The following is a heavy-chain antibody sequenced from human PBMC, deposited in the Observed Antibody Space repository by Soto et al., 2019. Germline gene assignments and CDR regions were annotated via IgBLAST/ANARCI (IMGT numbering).Heavy chain of an antibody. CDR2: IMPIFGSA. D-gene: IGHD3-22*01. Sequence: SVKVSCATSGGTFSRNTISWVRQAPGQGLEWMGGIMPIFGSANYAQKFQGRVTITADENTRTVYMELSRLRSEDTAVYYCARQFDSDTTGYYYAYWGQGTLVTVSS. CDR3: ARQFDSDTTGYYYAY. J-gene: IGHJ4*02. V-gene: IGHV1-69*13. CDR1: GGTFSRNT.